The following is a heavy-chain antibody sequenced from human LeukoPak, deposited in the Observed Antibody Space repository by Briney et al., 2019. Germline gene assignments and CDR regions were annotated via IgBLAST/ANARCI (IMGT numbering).Heavy chain of an antibody. D-gene: IGHD6-6*01. CDR1: GFTFSSYA. J-gene: IGHJ4*02. CDR3: AKEEYSSSSFDY. CDR2: ISGSGGST. V-gene: IGHV3-23*01. Sequence: GGSLRLSCAASGFTFSSYAMSWVRQAPGKGLEWVSAISGSGGSTYYADSVKGRFTISRDNSKNTLYLHMNSLRAGDTAVYYCAKEEYSSSSFDYWGQGTLVTVSS.